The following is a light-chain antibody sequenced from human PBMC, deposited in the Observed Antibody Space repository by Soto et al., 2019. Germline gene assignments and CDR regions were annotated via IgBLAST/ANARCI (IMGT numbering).Light chain of an antibody. V-gene: IGKV3-20*01. CDR2: GAS. CDR3: LQYGISPPYT. J-gene: IGKJ2*01. Sequence: EIVLTQSPGTLSLSPGERATLSCRASQSGSSNYLAWYQQKPGQAPRLLIYGASSRATGIPDRFSGSGSGTDLTLTISRLEPEDFAVYYCLQYGISPPYTFGQGTKLEIK. CDR1: QSGSSNY.